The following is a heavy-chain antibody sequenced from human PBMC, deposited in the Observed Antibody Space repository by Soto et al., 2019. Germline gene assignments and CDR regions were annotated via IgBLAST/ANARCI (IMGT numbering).Heavy chain of an antibody. D-gene: IGHD3-10*01. J-gene: IGHJ4*02. CDR1: GFIFRSYG. CDR2: IHPSGGST. Sequence: LRLSCAAAGFIFRSYGMSWVRQAPGKGLQWVATIHPSGGSTHYAESVRGRFTISRDNSRDTLYLQMNSLRAEDTAVYYCAKDPSAGPPDCWGQGALVTVPS. V-gene: IGHV3-23*01. CDR3: AKDPSAGPPDC.